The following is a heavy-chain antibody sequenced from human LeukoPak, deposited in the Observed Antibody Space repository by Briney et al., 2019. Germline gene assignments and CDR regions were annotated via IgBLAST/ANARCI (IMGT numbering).Heavy chain of an antibody. D-gene: IGHD5-12*01. Sequence: PGGSLRLSCAASGFTFDDYGMSWVRQAPGKGREGVSGINWSGGSTGYADSGKGLFTISRDNAKNSLYLQMNSLRAEATALYYCARDSGYDWGYFDYWGQGTLVTVSS. V-gene: IGHV3-20*04. CDR1: GFTFDDYG. CDR3: ARDSGYDWGYFDY. CDR2: INWSGGST. J-gene: IGHJ4*02.